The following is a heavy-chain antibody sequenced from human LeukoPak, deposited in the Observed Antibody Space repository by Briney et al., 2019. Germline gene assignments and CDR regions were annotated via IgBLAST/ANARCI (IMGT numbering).Heavy chain of an antibody. D-gene: IGHD3-22*01. CDR2: ISNDGGGT. Sequence: GGSLRLSWAAAGFIFNNYGLVWVRQAPGKGLEWVSAISNDGGGTTYADFVKGRFTISRDNSKNTLFLQMNSLRGEDTALYYCAKGGSGYFLDLWGQGTLVTVSS. J-gene: IGHJ5*02. V-gene: IGHV3-23*01. CDR1: GFIFNNYG. CDR3: AKGGSGYFLDL.